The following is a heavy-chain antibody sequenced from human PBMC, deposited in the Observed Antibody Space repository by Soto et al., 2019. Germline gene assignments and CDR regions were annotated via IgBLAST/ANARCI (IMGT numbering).Heavy chain of an antibody. D-gene: IGHD3-16*02. CDR2: ISAYNGNT. J-gene: IGHJ6*02. Sequence: GASVKVSCKASGYTFTSYGISWVRQAPGQGLEWMGWISAYNGNTNYAQKLQGRVTMTTDTSTSTAYMELRSLRSDDTAVYYCARDGAPPYDYVWGSYRPYYYYGMDVWGQGTTVTVSS. CDR3: ARDGAPPYDYVWGSYRPYYYYGMDV. CDR1: GYTFTSYG. V-gene: IGHV1-18*01.